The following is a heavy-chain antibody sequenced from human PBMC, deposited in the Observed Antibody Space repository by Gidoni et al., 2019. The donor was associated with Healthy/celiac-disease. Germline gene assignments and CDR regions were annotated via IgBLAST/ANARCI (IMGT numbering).Heavy chain of an antibody. CDR1: GGSISSYY. Sequence: QVQLQESGPGLVKPSETLSLTCTVSGGSISSYYWSWIRQPPGKGLEWIGYIYYSGSTNYNPPPKSRVNISVDTVKNQFSLEVRPVTGGGTGGDYWARGDYGGYPPLWDFDLWGRGTLVTVSS. J-gene: IGHJ2*01. CDR3: ARGDYGGYPPLWDFDL. D-gene: IGHD4-17*01. CDR2: IYYSGST. V-gene: IGHV4-59*01.